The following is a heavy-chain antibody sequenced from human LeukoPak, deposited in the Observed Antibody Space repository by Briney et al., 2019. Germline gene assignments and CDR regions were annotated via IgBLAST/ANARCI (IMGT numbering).Heavy chain of an antibody. Sequence: ASVKVSCKASGYTFTSYAMNWVRQAPGQGLEWMGWINTNTGNPTYAQGFTGRFVFSLDTSVSTAYLQISSLKAEDTAVYYCARDLDVLLWFGELLSWGQGTLVTVSS. D-gene: IGHD3-10*01. CDR3: ARDLDVLLWFGELLS. V-gene: IGHV7-4-1*02. J-gene: IGHJ4*02. CDR1: GYTFTSYA. CDR2: INTNTGNP.